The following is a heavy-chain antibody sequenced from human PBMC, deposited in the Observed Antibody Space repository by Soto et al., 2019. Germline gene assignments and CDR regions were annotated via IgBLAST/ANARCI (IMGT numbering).Heavy chain of an antibody. CDR2: IHHSGST. V-gene: IGHV4-38-2*01. CDR3: ARRIEMTTMKTGMDV. J-gene: IGHJ6*02. CDR1: GYSITSGHY. Sequence: SETLSLTCDVSGYSITSGHYWGCIRQPPGKGLEWIGIIHHSGSTYYNPSLKSRVTISIDTSRNRFSLKLISVTAADTAVYYCARRIEMTTMKTGMDVWGQGTTVTVSS.